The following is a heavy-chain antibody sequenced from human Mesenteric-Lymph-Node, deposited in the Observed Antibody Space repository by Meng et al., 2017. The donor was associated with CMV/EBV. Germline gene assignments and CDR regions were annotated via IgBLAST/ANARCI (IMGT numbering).Heavy chain of an antibody. CDR1: GYTFTTYG. CDR3: ARGPGDLKGYYFDY. D-gene: IGHD7-27*01. J-gene: IGHJ4*02. CDR2: ISVSNGNT. Sequence: ASGYTFTTYGISWVRQAPGQGLEWMGWISVSNGNTIYAQKLQGRVTMTTDTSASTAYMELRSLRSDDTAVYYCARGPGDLKGYYFDYWGQGTLVTVSS. V-gene: IGHV1-18*01.